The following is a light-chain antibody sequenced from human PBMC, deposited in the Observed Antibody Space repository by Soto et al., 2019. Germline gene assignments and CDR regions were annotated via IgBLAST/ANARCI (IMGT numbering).Light chain of an antibody. CDR3: QQRGS. J-gene: IGKJ4*01. V-gene: IGKV3-11*01. CDR2: DAS. Sequence: EIVLTQSPGTLSLSPGERATLSCRASQSVSSSLAWYQQKPGQAPRLLLYDASNRATGIPARFSGSGSGTDFTLTISSLESDDFAVYYCQQRGSFGGGTKVDIK. CDR1: QSVSSS.